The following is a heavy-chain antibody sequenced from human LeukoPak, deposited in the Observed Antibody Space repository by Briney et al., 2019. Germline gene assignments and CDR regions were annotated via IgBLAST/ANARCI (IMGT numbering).Heavy chain of an antibody. D-gene: IGHD3-3*01. CDR1: GYTFTSYG. CDR3: ARKVSWSGYCDY. Sequence: GASVKVSCTAFGYTFTSYGISWVRQAPGQGLEWMGWISTYNGNTKYGQKFQGRVTMTADTSTRTAYMELRSLRSDDTAVYYCARKVSWSGYCDYWGQGTLVTVSS. V-gene: IGHV1-18*01. CDR2: ISTYNGNT. J-gene: IGHJ4*02.